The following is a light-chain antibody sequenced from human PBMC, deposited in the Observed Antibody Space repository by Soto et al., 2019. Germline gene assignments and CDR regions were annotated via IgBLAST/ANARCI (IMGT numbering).Light chain of an antibody. V-gene: IGLV2-14*01. Sequence: QSALTQPASLSGSPGQSITISCTGTSSDIGAYDYVSWFQQHPGKAPKLMISEVSKRPSGVPDRFSGSKSGNTASLTISGLQAADEADYYCSLYTSENAYVFGTGTKLTVL. J-gene: IGLJ1*01. CDR1: SSDIGAYDY. CDR2: EVS. CDR3: SLYTSENAYV.